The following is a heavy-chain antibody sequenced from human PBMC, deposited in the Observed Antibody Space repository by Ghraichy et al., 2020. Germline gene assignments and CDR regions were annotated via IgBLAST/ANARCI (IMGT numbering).Heavy chain of an antibody. CDR2: ISNDGTKK. J-gene: IGHJ4*02. CDR3: AKDRYSGSYAYYSDY. D-gene: IGHD1-26*01. Sequence: GALRLSCVASGVTFRSSGMHWVRQAPGKGLDWVALISNDGTKKYYEDSVKGRFTISRDNSKNTLYLQMNSLRGEDTAVYYCAKDRYSGSYAYYSDYWGQGTLVTVSS. V-gene: IGHV3-30*18. CDR1: GVTFRSSG.